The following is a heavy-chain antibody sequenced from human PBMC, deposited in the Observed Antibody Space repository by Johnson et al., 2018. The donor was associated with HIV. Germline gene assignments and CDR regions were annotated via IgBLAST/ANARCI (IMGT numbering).Heavy chain of an antibody. D-gene: IGHD6-6*01. Sequence: LVESGGDVVQPGGSLRLSCAASGFTFSDYYMSWIRRDPGNGLEWVSYISSSGSTIYYADSVKGRVTIPRDNANNSLYLQMNSLRAEDTAVYYCARGDDSSSAPRTYAFDIWGQGTMVTVSS. J-gene: IGHJ3*02. V-gene: IGHV3-11*04. CDR1: GFTFSDYY. CDR3: ARGDDSSSAPRTYAFDI. CDR2: ISSSGSTI.